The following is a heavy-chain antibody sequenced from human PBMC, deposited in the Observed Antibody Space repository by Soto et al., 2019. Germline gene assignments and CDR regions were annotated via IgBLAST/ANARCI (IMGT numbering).Heavy chain of an antibody. D-gene: IGHD3-10*01. CDR1: GFTFSSFW. CDR3: AKWGVETFGLSY. CDR2: INTDGSST. Sequence: EVQLVESGGGLVQPGGSLRLSCAVSGFTFSSFWMHWVRQAPGEGLVWVSRINTDGSSTSYADSVKGRFTISRDNAKNPMYLQRNSLRVEDTAMYYGAKWGVETFGLSYWGQGTLVTVSS. J-gene: IGHJ4*02. V-gene: IGHV3-74*01.